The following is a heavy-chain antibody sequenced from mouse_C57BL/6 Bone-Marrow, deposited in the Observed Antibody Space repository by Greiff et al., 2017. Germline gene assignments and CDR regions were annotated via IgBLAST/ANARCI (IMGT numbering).Heavy chain of an antibody. J-gene: IGHJ3*01. D-gene: IGHD2-3*01. V-gene: IGHV1-81*01. CDR3: ARMGWLLRGWFAY. CDR1: GFTFTSYG. CDR2: IYPRSGNI. Sequence: QVQLQQSGADLARPGASLKLSCTASGFTFTSYGISWVKQTTGQGLEWIGEIYPRSGNIYYTDTFKGMVTLTADKSSSTAYMELRNLTSEDSAVYVSARMGWLLRGWFAYWGQGTLVTVSA.